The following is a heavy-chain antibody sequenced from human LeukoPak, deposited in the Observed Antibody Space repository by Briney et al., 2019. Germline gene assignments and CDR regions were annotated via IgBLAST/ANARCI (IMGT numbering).Heavy chain of an antibody. J-gene: IGHJ3*02. V-gene: IGHV1-2*02. CDR2: INPNSTGT. D-gene: IGHD3-10*01. CDR3: ARGNYNSGSPDAFDI. CDR1: GYSFTDYY. Sequence: ASVKVSCKASGYSFTDYYMHWVRQAPGQGLEWIGWINPNSTGTNYAQKFQGRVTMTRDTSIGTAYMELSRLRSDDTAVYYCARGNYNSGSPDAFDIWGQGTMVIVSS.